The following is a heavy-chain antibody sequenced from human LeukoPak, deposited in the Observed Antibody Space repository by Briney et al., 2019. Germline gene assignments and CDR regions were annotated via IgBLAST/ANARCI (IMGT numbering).Heavy chain of an antibody. CDR2: IYYSGST. V-gene: IGHV4-59*01. J-gene: IGHJ6*02. CDR1: GGSISSYY. CDR3: ARVGSYYDILTGYYKSSRYYYYGMDV. D-gene: IGHD3-9*01. Sequence: SETLSVTCTDSGGSISSYYWSWIRQPPGKGLEWIGYIYYSGSTNYNPSLKSRVTISVDTSKNQFSLKLSSVTAADTAVYYCARVGSYYDILTGYYKSSRYYYYGMDVWGQGTTVTVSS.